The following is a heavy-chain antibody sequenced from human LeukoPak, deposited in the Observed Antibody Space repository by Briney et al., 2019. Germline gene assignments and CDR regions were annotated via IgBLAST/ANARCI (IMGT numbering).Heavy chain of an antibody. J-gene: IGHJ4*02. V-gene: IGHV3-64D*09. Sequence: GGSLRLSCSASGLTFSSYAMHWVRQAPGKGLEYVSAISSNGGSTYYADSVKGRFTISRDNSKNTLYLQMSSLRAEDTAVYYCVKGSGSYSNYWGQGTLVTVSS. CDR1: GLTFSSYA. CDR2: ISSNGGST. CDR3: VKGSGSYSNY. D-gene: IGHD3-10*01.